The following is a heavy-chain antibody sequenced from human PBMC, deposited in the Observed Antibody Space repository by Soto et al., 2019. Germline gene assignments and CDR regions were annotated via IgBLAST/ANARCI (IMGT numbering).Heavy chain of an antibody. J-gene: IGHJ6*02. D-gene: IGHD1-26*01. CDR1: GFTFIGYA. CDR2: ISYDGSNK. Sequence: GGSLRLSCAASGFTFIGYAMHWVRQAPGKGLEWVAVISYDGSNKYYADSVKGRFTISRDNSKNTLYLQMNSLRAEDTAVYYCASRRDRGAYYGMDVWGQGTTVTVSS. V-gene: IGHV3-30-3*01. CDR3: ASRRDRGAYYGMDV.